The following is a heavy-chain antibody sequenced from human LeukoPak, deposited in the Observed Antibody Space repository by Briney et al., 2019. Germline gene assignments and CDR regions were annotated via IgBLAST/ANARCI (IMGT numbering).Heavy chain of an antibody. J-gene: IGHJ4*02. D-gene: IGHD2-21*02. CDR3: ARDFTARNYFDS. V-gene: IGHV3-21*01. CDR1: GYTFSHYS. Sequence: TGGSLRLSCAASGYTFSHYSMNWVRQSPGKGLEWISSVDGVSDTIYYADSVKGRFTISRDNAKNSLSLQMTNLRVEDTAIYYCARDFTARNYFDSWGQGTLVTVSS. CDR2: VDGVSDTI.